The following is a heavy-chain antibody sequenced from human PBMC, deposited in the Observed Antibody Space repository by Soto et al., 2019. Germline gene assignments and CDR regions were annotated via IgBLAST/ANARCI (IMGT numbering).Heavy chain of an antibody. Sequence: GGSLRLSCAASGFTFSSYAMSWVRQAPGKGLEWVAVISYDGSNKYYADSVKGRFTISRDNSKNTLYLQMNSLRAEDTAVYYCARALWQPVRYYYYYGMDVWGQGTTVTVSS. D-gene: IGHD6-6*01. V-gene: IGHV3-30-3*01. CDR1: GFTFSSYA. CDR2: ISYDGSNK. J-gene: IGHJ6*02. CDR3: ARALWQPVRYYYYYGMDV.